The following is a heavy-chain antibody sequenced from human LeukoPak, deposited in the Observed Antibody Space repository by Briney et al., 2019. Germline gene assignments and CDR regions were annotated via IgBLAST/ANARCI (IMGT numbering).Heavy chain of an antibody. J-gene: IGHJ5*02. CDR3: GRDVGP. CDR2: IYHSGST. Sequence: SETLSLTCTVSGYSISSGYYWGWIRQPPGKGLEWIGSIYHSGSTYYNPSLKSRVTISVDTSKNQFSLKLSSVTAADTALYYCGRDVGPWGQGTMVTVSS. CDR1: GYSISSGYY. V-gene: IGHV4-38-2*02.